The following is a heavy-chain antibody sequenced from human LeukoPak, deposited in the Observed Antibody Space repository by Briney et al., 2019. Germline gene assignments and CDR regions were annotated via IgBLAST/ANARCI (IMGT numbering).Heavy chain of an antibody. Sequence: GGSLRLSCEASGFTFSSYNMNWVRQPPGKGLEWVSSLTGSSTYIYYADSVKGRFTISRDNAKNSLYLQMNSLRVEDTAVYYCARAQNWVFDYWGQGILVTVSS. D-gene: IGHD3-16*01. CDR2: LTGSSTYI. CDR1: GFTFSSYN. CDR3: ARAQNWVFDY. J-gene: IGHJ4*02. V-gene: IGHV3-21*01.